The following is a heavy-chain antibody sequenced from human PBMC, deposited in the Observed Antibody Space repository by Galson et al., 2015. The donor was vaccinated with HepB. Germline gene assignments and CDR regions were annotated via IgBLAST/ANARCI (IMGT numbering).Heavy chain of an antibody. CDR3: ARESAAAAGRDFYYGMDV. CDR2: ISSSGSTI. CDR1: GFTFSSYE. V-gene: IGHV3-48*03. Sequence: SLRLSCAASGFTFSSYEMNWVRQAPGKGLEWVSYISSSGSTIYYADSVKGRFTISRDNAKNSLYLQMNSLRAEDTAVYYCARESAAAAGRDFYYGMDVWGQGTTVTVSS. D-gene: IGHD6-13*01. J-gene: IGHJ6*02.